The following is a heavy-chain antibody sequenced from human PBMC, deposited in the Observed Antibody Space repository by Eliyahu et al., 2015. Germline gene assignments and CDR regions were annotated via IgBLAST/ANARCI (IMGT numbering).Heavy chain of an antibody. Sequence: QVQLVESGGGVVQPGRSLRLSCAAPGFXFSPYGLHWVRQAPGKGLGWVALISYDGSKKYYADSVKGRFTISRDDSKNTLYLQMNSLRVDDTALYYCAKDWIDYGGLYGMDVWGNGTTVTVSS. CDR3: AKDWIDYGGLYGMDV. V-gene: IGHV3-30*18. CDR1: GFXFSPYG. CDR2: ISYDGSKK. J-gene: IGHJ6*04. D-gene: IGHD4-23*01.